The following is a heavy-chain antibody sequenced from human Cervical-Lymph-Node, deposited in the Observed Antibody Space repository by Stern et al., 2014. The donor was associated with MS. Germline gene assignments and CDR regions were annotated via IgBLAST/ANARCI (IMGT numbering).Heavy chain of an antibody. Sequence: VQLLESGGGLVQPGGSLSLSCAASGFTFSSYSMNWVRQAPGKGLEWVSYISSSSSTIYYADSVKGRFTISRNNAKNSLYLQMNSLRDEDTAVYSCARDLRVRTGTTWVDWYFDLWGRGTLVTVSS. J-gene: IGHJ2*01. CDR2: ISSSSSTI. CDR3: ARDLRVRTGTTWVDWYFDL. D-gene: IGHD1-7*01. CDR1: GFTFSSYS. V-gene: IGHV3-48*02.